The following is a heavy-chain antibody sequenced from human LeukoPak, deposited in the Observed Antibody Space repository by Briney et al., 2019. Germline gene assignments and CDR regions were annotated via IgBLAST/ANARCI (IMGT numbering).Heavy chain of an antibody. Sequence: SETLSLTCTVSGGSISSYYWSWIRQPPGKGLEWIWYIYYSGSTNYNPSLKSRVTISVDTSKNQFSLKLSSVTAADTAVYYCARDSLWFGSGMDVWGKGTTVTVSS. CDR1: GGSISSYY. D-gene: IGHD3-10*01. J-gene: IGHJ6*04. V-gene: IGHV4-59*01. CDR3: ARDSLWFGSGMDV. CDR2: IYYSGST.